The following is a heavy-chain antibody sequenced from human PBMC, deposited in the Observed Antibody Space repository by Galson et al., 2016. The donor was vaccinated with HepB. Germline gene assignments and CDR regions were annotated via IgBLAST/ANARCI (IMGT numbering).Heavy chain of an antibody. Sequence: SLRLSCAASGFTFSSYAMSWVRQAPGKGLEWVSVISGSGGSTYYADSVKGRFTISRDNSKNTLYLQMNSLRAEDTAVYYCAKDLYYYDSSGKSFFDYWGQGTQVTVSS. CDR2: ISGSGGST. J-gene: IGHJ4*02. D-gene: IGHD3-22*01. V-gene: IGHV3-23*01. CDR1: GFTFSSYA. CDR3: AKDLYYYDSSGKSFFDY.